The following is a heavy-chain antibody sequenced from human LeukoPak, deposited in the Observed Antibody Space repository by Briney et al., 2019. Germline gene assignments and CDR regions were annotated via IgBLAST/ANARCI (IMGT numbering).Heavy chain of an antibody. J-gene: IGHJ4*02. D-gene: IGHD6-13*01. Sequence: GGSLRLSCAASGFTISSYWMHWVRQAPGKGLVWVSGIKSDGITTYYADSVKGRLTISRDTAKNTLYLQMSSLRAEDTAGYYCASELAAGYWGQGTLVTVSS. CDR2: IKSDGITT. V-gene: IGHV3-74*01. CDR1: GFTISSYW. CDR3: ASELAAGY.